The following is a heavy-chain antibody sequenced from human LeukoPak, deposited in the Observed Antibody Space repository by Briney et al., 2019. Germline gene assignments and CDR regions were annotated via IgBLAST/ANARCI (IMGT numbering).Heavy chain of an antibody. V-gene: IGHV3-23*01. CDR1: GFTFSNYA. D-gene: IGHD3-22*01. CDR2: IIGSGGST. CDR3: AKDRFGSSGYYFDY. J-gene: IGHJ4*02. Sequence: GGSLRLSCAASGFTFSNYAMSWVRQAPGRGLEWVSSIIGSGGSTFYADSAKGRFTISRDNSKNTLHIELNSLRDEDTAIYYCAKDRFGSSGYYFDYWGQGTLVTVSS.